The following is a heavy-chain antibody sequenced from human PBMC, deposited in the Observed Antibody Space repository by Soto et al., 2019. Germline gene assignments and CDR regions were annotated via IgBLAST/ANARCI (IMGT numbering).Heavy chain of an antibody. V-gene: IGHV6-1*01. J-gene: IGHJ6*02. CDR1: GDSVSSNSAA. D-gene: IGHD6-13*01. CDR3: ARERAIAALLAGYYYGMDV. CDR2: TYYRSKWYN. Sequence: SQTLSLTCVISGDSVSSNSAAWNWIRQSPSRGLEWLGRTYYRSKWYNDYAVSVKSRITINPDTSKNQFSLQLNSVTTEDTAVYYCARERAIAALLAGYYYGMDVWGQGTTVTVSS.